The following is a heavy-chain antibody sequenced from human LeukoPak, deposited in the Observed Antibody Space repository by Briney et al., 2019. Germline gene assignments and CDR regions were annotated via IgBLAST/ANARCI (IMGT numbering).Heavy chain of an antibody. D-gene: IGHD3-22*01. J-gene: IGHJ1*01. CDR3: ARDQSNYYDSSGYFFQH. Sequence: SETLSLTCTVSGYSISSSYYWAWIRQPPGKGLEWIGSIYYSGSTYYNPSLKSRVTISVDKSKNQFSLKLNSVTAADTAVYYCARDQSNYYDSSGYFFQHWGQGTLVTVSS. CDR1: GYSISSSYY. V-gene: IGHV4-38-2*02. CDR2: IYYSGST.